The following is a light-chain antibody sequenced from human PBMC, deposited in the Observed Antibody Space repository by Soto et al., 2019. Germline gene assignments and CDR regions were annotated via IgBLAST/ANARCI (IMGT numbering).Light chain of an antibody. CDR3: SSHTSSNTRV. CDR2: EVG. CDR1: SSDVGAYDF. Sequence: SVLTRLASVTRLTLKALGIIRTGTSSDVGAYDFVSGYQQHPDKAPKLLSYEVGNRPSGVSDRFSGSKSVNTATLTISGLQAEDEADYYCSSHTSSNTRVFGPGTKVTVL. J-gene: IGLJ1*01. V-gene: IGLV2-14*03.